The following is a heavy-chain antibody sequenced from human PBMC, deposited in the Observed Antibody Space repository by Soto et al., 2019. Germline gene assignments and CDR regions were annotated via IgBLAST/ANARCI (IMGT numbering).Heavy chain of an antibody. CDR1: GFALNTTGLG. CDR3: ASWDFDTFDI. V-gene: IGHV2-5*02. Sequence: QITLKESGPTLVKPTQTLTLTCSFSGFALNTTGLGVGWIRQPPGKALEWLALIYWDGDARYSPSLKTRLTITKDTSTNQVVLTMTNMDPVDTATYYCASWDFDTFDIWGQGTMVTVSS. D-gene: IGHD1-26*01. J-gene: IGHJ3*02. CDR2: IYWDGDA.